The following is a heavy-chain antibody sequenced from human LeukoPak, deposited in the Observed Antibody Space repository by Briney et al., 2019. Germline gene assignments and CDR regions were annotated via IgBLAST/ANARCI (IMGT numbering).Heavy chain of an antibody. CDR1: GFTFSGSA. Sequence: PGGSLRLSCAASGFTFSGSAMHWVRQASGKGLEWVGRIRSKANSYATAYAASVKGRFTISRDDSKNTAYLQMNSLKTEDTAVYYCTLPRYCSSTSCSQLFQHWGQGTLVTVSS. V-gene: IGHV3-73*01. D-gene: IGHD2-2*01. CDR2: IRSKANSYAT. CDR3: TLPRYCSSTSCSQLFQH. J-gene: IGHJ1*01.